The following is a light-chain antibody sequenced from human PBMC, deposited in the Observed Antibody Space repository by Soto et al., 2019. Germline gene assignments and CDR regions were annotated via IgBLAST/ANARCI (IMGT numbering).Light chain of an antibody. CDR1: QSISSW. Sequence: DIQMTQSPSTLSASVGDRVTITCRASQSISSWLAWYQQKPGKAPKLLIYDAYSLESGTPSRFSGSGSGTDFTLTISSLQPEDFATYYCQQSYSTSAWTFGQGTKVDIK. CDR2: DAY. V-gene: IGKV1-39*01. CDR3: QQSYSTSAWT. J-gene: IGKJ1*01.